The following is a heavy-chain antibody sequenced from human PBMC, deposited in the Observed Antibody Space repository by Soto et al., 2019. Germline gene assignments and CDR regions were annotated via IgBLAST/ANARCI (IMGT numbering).Heavy chain of an antibody. CDR3: ARDIGNFRYYCSAMDV. D-gene: IGHD2-15*01. CDR1: GYTFTDYW. CDR2: IYPSDSRT. V-gene: IGHV5-51*01. Sequence: WESLKISCKGSGYTFTDYWIGWVRQLPGKGLEWMGVIYPSDSRTRYSPNFQGHVTITVDKSTNTAYLQRNTLRAADTAMYYCARDIGNFRYYCSAMDVWGQGTPVTVSS. J-gene: IGHJ6*02.